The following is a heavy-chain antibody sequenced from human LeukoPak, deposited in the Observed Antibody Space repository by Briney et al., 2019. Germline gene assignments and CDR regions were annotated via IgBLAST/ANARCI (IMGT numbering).Heavy chain of an antibody. CDR3: ARGADGVSSDSRGWFDP. J-gene: IGHJ5*02. V-gene: IGHV3-21*01. CDR2: ISTSSSYI. CDR1: GFTFSRYN. D-gene: IGHD2-15*01. Sequence: GGSLRLSCAASGFTFSRYNMNWVRQAPGKGLEWVSSISTSSSYIYYADSLKGRFTISRHNAKNSLYLHMNSLRAEDTAVYYCARGADGVSSDSRGWFDPWGQGTLVTVSS.